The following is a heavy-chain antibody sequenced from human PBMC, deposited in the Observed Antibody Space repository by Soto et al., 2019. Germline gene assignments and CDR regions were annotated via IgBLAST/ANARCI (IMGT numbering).Heavy chain of an antibody. J-gene: IGHJ3*02. Sequence: QVQLVQSGAEVKKPGASVKVSCKASGYTFTSYGISWVRQAPGQGLEWMGWISAYNGNTNYAQKLQGRVTMTTDRSTSTAYMELRSLRSDDTAVYYCARANVVVVPAAMWGEDAFDIWGQGTMVTVSS. CDR1: GYTFTSYG. D-gene: IGHD2-2*01. CDR2: ISAYNGNT. V-gene: IGHV1-18*01. CDR3: ARANVVVVPAAMWGEDAFDI.